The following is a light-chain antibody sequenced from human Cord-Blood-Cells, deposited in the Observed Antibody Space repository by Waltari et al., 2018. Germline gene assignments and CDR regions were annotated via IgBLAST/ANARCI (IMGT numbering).Light chain of an antibody. V-gene: IGLV6-57*01. CDR3: QSYDSSNVV. J-gene: IGLJ2*01. CDR1: SGGIARKY. CDR2: EDS. Sequence: NFMLTQPHSLSESPGKTVTISCTRRSGGIARKYVQWYQQRPGSSPTTVIYEDSQRTPGVPDRFSGSIDSSSNSASLTISGLKTEDEADYYCQSYDSSNVVFGGGTKLTVL.